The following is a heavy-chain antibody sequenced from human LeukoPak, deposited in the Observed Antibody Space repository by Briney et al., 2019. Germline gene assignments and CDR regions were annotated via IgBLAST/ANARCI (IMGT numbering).Heavy chain of an antibody. V-gene: IGHV4-59*01. J-gene: IGHJ3*02. D-gene: IGHD2-2*01. CDR2: IFYNEGT. CDR3: VKSNSRYQPWTLDI. CDR1: SGSFRTYY. Sequence: NTSETLSLTCTVSSGSFRTYYWSWIRQPPGKGLEWIGYIFYNEGTSYNPSLKRRVTISVDTSNNQLSLKVNSVTAADTAMYYCVKSNSRYQPWTLDIWGRGTMVTVSS.